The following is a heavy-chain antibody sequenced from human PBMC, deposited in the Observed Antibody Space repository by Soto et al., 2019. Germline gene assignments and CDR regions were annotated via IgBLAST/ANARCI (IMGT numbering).Heavy chain of an antibody. V-gene: IGHV3-23*01. CDR2: ISGSGDST. J-gene: IGHJ4*02. Sequence: GGSLRLSCAASGFTFSSYAMTWVRQAPGKGLEWVSGISGSGDSTYYADSVKGRFTISRDDFKNRLFLQMDNLRAEDTALYYCARDWGSDYGGLLDSWGQGTLVTVSS. CDR1: GFTFSSYA. CDR3: ARDWGSDYGGLLDS. D-gene: IGHD4-17*01.